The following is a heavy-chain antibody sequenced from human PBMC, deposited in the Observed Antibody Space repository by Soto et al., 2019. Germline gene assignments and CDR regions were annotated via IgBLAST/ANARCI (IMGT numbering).Heavy chain of an antibody. J-gene: IGHJ4*02. CDR2: ISAYNGDT. CDR1: GYTFTSYG. CDR3: ARDWSRYFDSSGLMWLY. Sequence: AAVKVSCKASGYTFTSYGISWVRQAPGQGLEWMGWISAYNGDTNYAQKLQGRVTMTTDTSTSTAYMELTSLRSDDTAVYYCARDWSRYFDSSGLMWLYWGQGTLVPVSS. V-gene: IGHV1-18*04. D-gene: IGHD3-22*01.